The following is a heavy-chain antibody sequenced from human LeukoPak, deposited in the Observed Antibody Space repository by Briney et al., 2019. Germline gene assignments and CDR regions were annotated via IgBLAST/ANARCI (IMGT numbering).Heavy chain of an antibody. D-gene: IGHD2-21*02. J-gene: IGHJ4*02. CDR3: ASRGVVTADGYKSPLLDY. Sequence: GASVKVSCKASGYTFTSYYMHWVRQAPGQGLEWMGIINPSGGSTSYAQKFQGRVTMTRDTSTSTVCMELSSLRSEDTAVYYCASRGVVTADGYKSPLLDYWGQGTLVTVSS. CDR1: GYTFTSYY. V-gene: IGHV1-46*01. CDR2: INPSGGST.